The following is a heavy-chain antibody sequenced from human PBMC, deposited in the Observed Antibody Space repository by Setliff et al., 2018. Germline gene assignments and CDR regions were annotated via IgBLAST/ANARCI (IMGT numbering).Heavy chain of an antibody. Sequence: GGSLRLSCAASGFTFSSYWMSWVRQAPGKGLEWVANIKQDGGEKYYVDSVKGRFAISRDNAKNSLYLQMNSLRAEDTAVYYCAKNGFGVVALGVNNWFDPWGQGTLVTVSS. CDR3: AKNGFGVVALGVNNWFDP. J-gene: IGHJ5*02. CDR2: IKQDGGEK. V-gene: IGHV3-7*01. D-gene: IGHD3-10*01. CDR1: GFTFSSYW.